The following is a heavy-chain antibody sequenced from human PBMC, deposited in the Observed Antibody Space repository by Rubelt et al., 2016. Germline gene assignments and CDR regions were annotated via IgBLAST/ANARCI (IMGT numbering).Heavy chain of an antibody. CDR1: GGSISNYH. CDR3: TREIRNASPSPRGDD. D-gene: IGHD2-2*01. V-gene: IGHV4-59*01. J-gene: IGHJ4*02. Sequence: QVQLQESGPGLVKPSETLSLTCTVSGGSISNYHWSWIRQPPGKGLEWIGYIYYSGSTNYNPSLMSRVTMSVEPSKNQFSRRRSSVTAADTAVYYCTREIRNASPSPRGDDWGQGILVTVSS. CDR2: IYYSGST.